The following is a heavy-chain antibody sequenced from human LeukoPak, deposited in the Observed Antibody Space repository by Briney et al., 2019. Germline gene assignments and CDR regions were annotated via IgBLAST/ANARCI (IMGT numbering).Heavy chain of an antibody. Sequence: ASVKVSCKASGYTFTGYYMHWVRQAPGQGLEWMGWINPNSGGTNYAQKFQGRVTMTRDTSISTAYMELSRLRSDDTAVYYCARSGLLRRDVSPALNYWGQGTLVTVSS. D-gene: IGHD5-24*01. J-gene: IGHJ4*02. CDR1: GYTFTGYY. CDR2: INPNSGGT. V-gene: IGHV1-2*02. CDR3: ARSGLLRRDVSPALNY.